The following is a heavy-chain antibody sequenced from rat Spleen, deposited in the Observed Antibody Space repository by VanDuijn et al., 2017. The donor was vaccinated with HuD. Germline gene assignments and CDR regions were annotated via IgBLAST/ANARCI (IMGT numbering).Heavy chain of an antibody. Sequence: EVQLVESDGGLVQPGRSLKLSCAASGFTFSDFFMAWVRQAPAKGLEWVATISSDGTNTYYRDSVKGRFTISRDNAKRTLFLQMDSLRSDDTATYYCARRHYGYTDYFDYRGQGVMVTVSS. V-gene: IGHV5-29*01. CDR1: GFTFSDFF. J-gene: IGHJ2*01. CDR2: ISSDGTNT. D-gene: IGHD1-9*01. CDR3: ARRHYGYTDYFDY.